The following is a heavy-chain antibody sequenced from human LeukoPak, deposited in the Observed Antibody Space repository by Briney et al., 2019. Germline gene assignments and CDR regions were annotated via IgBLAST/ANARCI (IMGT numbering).Heavy chain of an antibody. Sequence: GGSLRLSCAASGFTFSTYNMNWARQAPGKGLEGVSSITSGGGYTYYADSVKGRFTTSRDNAKNSLSLRLDSLRAEDTAVYYCARGHYDVLTSSYKWTPDYWGQGTLVTVSS. V-gene: IGHV3-21*06. CDR1: GFTFSTYN. CDR2: ITSGGGYT. J-gene: IGHJ4*02. CDR3: ARGHYDVLTSSYKWTPDY. D-gene: IGHD3-9*01.